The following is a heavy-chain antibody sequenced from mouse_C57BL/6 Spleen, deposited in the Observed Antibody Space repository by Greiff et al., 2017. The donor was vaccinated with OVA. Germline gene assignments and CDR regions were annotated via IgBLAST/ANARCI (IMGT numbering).Heavy chain of an antibody. CDR2: IRLKSDNYAT. D-gene: IGHD4-1*01. CDR1: GFTFSNYW. CDR3: TRTAGWYFDV. Sequence: GKLMESGGGLVQPGGSMKLSCVASGFTFSNYWMNWVRQSPEKGLEWVAQIRLKSDNYATHYAESVKGRFTISRDDSKSSVYLQMNNLRAEDTGIYYCTRTAGWYFDVWGTGTTVTVSS. J-gene: IGHJ1*03. V-gene: IGHV6-3*01.